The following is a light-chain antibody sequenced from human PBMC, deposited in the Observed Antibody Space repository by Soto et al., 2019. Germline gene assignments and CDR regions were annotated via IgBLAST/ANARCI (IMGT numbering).Light chain of an antibody. Sequence: DIVMTQSPLSLPVTPGERASISCRSSQSLLHSNGYNYLDWYLQKPGQSPQLLIYLGSNRASGVPDRFSGSGSGTDFTLKISRVEAEDVGVYYCMQALQKGTFGQGTKVEIK. V-gene: IGKV2-28*01. CDR3: MQALQKGT. J-gene: IGKJ1*01. CDR2: LGS. CDR1: QSLLHSNGYNY.